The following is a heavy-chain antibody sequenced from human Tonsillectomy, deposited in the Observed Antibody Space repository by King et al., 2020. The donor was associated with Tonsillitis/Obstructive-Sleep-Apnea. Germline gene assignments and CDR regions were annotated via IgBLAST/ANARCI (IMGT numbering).Heavy chain of an antibody. Sequence: VQLVESGAEVKKSGASVKVSCKASGYTFTDYYIHWVRQAPGQGLEWMGWINPNSGGTTYAQNFQGRVTMTRDTSISTSYMDLSRLRSDDTAVYYCLSGGDFDYWGQGTLVTVSS. CDR3: LSGGDFDY. J-gene: IGHJ4*02. D-gene: IGHD2-15*01. V-gene: IGHV1-2*02. CDR2: INPNSGGT. CDR1: GYTFTDYY.